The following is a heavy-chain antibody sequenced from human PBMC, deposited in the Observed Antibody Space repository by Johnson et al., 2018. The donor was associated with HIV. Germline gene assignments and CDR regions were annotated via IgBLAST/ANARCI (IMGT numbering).Heavy chain of an antibody. CDR1: GFTFSSYA. CDR3: ARGDAFDI. CDR2: ISYDGSNK. J-gene: IGHJ3*02. V-gene: IGHV3-30*14. Sequence: QVQLVESGGGVVQPGRSLRLSCAASGFTFSSYAMHWVRQAPGQGLEWVAVISYDGSNKYYADSVKGRFTISRDNSKNTLYLQMGSLRAEDMAVYYCARGDAFDIWGQGTMVTVSS.